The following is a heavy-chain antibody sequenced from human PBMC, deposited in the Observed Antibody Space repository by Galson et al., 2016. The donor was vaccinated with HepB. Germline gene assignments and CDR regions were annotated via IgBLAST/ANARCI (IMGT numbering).Heavy chain of an antibody. CDR2: IKSKTDGGTT. CDR1: GLPFTNAW. D-gene: IGHD4-17*01. CDR3: ATRPPPYGDYYFDY. J-gene: IGHJ4*01. Sequence: SLRLSCAASGLPFTNAWTSWVRQAPGKGLEWVGRIKSKTDGGTTVYTAPVKDRFTISRDDSINTVFLQMNSLKTEDTALYYCATRPPPYGDYYFDYWGQGTLVTVSS. V-gene: IGHV3-15*01.